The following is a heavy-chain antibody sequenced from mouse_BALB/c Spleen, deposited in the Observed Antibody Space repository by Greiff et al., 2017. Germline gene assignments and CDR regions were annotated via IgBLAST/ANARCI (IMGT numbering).Heavy chain of an antibody. V-gene: IGHV5-9-4*01. CDR3: ARDGAITTVSFDV. Sequence: EVQLVESGGGLVKPGGSLKLSCAASGFTFSSYAMSWVRQSPEKRLEWVAEISSGGSYTYYPDTVTGRFTISRDNAKNTLYLEMSSLRSEDTAMYYCARDGAITTVSFDVWGAGTTVTVSS. CDR1: GFTFSSYA. CDR2: ISSGGSYT. J-gene: IGHJ1*01. D-gene: IGHD1-1*01.